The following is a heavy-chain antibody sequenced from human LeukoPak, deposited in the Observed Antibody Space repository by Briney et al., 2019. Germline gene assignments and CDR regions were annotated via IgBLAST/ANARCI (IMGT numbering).Heavy chain of an antibody. Sequence: GGSLRLSCAASGFTFSSYWMSWVRQAPGKGLEWVANIKQDGSEKYYVDSVKGRFTISRDNAKNSLYLQMNSLRAEDTAVYYCAKLGWLQTHWYFDLWGRGTLVTVSS. J-gene: IGHJ2*01. D-gene: IGHD5-12*01. CDR1: GFTFSSYW. V-gene: IGHV3-7*01. CDR3: AKLGWLQTHWYFDL. CDR2: IKQDGSEK.